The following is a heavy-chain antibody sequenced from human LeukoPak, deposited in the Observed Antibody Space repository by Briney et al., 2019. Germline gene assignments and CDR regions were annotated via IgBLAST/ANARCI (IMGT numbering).Heavy chain of an antibody. V-gene: IGHV3-48*02. Sequence: GGSLRLSCAASGFTFSSYSMNWVRQAPGKGLEWVSYISSSSTIYYADSVKGRFTISRDNAKNSLYLQMNSLRDEDTAVYYCARALVLWFGELGGFDYWGQGTLVTVSS. J-gene: IGHJ4*02. D-gene: IGHD3-10*01. CDR3: ARALVLWFGELGGFDY. CDR1: GFTFSSYS. CDR2: ISSSSTI.